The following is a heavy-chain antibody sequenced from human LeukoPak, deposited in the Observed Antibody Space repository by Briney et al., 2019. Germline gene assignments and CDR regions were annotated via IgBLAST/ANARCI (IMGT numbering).Heavy chain of an antibody. CDR1: GFTLSKCA. CDR3: AGDRNSDWYSPLDY. CDR2: ITAPGDTA. J-gene: IGHJ4*02. D-gene: IGHD6-19*01. Sequence: GGSLRLSRVGSGFTLSKCAMSWVRQAPDKGLEWVAIITAPGDTAYYADSVKGRFTVSRDNSKNTVYMQMDSLRAEDTAIYYCAGDRNSDWYSPLDYWGQGTQVTVSP. V-gene: IGHV3-23*01.